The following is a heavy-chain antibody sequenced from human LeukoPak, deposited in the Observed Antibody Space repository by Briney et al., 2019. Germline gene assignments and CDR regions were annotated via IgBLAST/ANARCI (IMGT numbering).Heavy chain of an antibody. J-gene: IGHJ4*02. CDR2: IYYSGST. D-gene: IGHD2-2*01. V-gene: IGHV4-31*03. CDR1: GGSISSGPYY. Sequence: SETLSLTCTVSGGSISSGPYYWIWIRQHPGKGLEWIGYIYYSGSTYYNPSLKSRVTISVDTSKNQFSLKLSSVTAADTAVYYCARAEGTSDQQPFDYWGQGTLVTVSS. CDR3: ARAEGTSDQQPFDY.